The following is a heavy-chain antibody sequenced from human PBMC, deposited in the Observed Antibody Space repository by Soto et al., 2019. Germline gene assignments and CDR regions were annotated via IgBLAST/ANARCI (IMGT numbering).Heavy chain of an antibody. CDR1: GFTFDDYA. CDR2: ISWNSGSI. Sequence: GGSLRLSCAASGFTFDDYAMHWVRQAPGKGLEWVSGISWNSGSIGYADSVKGRFTISRDNAKNSLYLQMNSLRAEDTALYYCAKDTVTILGRGGTAFDYWGQGTLVTVSS. V-gene: IGHV3-9*01. D-gene: IGHD3-3*01. CDR3: AKDTVTILGRGGTAFDY. J-gene: IGHJ4*02.